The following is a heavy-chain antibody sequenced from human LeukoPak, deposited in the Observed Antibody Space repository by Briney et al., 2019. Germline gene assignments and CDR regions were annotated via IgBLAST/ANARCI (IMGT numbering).Heavy chain of an antibody. D-gene: IGHD3-3*02. Sequence: GGSLRLSCAASGFTFSSYWMYWVRQVPGKGLVWVSRINSDGSSTSDADSVKGRFTTSRDNAKNSLYLQMNSLRAEDTAVYYCARVLSTGALVAFDIWGQGTMVTVSS. CDR1: GFTFSSYW. J-gene: IGHJ3*02. CDR3: ARVLSTGALVAFDI. CDR2: INSDGSST. V-gene: IGHV3-74*01.